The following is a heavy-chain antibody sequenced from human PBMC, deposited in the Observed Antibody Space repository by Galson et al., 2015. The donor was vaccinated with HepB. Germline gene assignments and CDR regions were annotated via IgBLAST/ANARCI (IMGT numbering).Heavy chain of an antibody. CDR1: GFTFSTYA. CDR3: AKDQGYCSTTSCFFDY. D-gene: IGHD2-2*01. CDR2: ISGSGSNT. Sequence: SLRLSCAASGFTFSTYAMSWVRQAPGKGLEWVSGISGSGSNTYYADPVEGRFTISRDNSKNMLYLQMNNLRAEDTAVYYCAKDQGYCSTTSCFFDYWGQGTLVTVSS. J-gene: IGHJ4*02. V-gene: IGHV3-23*01.